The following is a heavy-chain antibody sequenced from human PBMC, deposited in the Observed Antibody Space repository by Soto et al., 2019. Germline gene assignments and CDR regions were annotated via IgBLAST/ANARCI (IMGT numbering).Heavy chain of an antibody. Sequence: SETLSLTCTVSGGSISSYYWSWIRQPPGKGLEWIGYIYYSGGTNYNPSLKSRVTISVDTSKNQFSLKLSSVTAADTAVYYCAREEGLRLGELSLYEVLGGMDVWGQGTTVTVSS. CDR2: IYYSGGT. J-gene: IGHJ6*02. V-gene: IGHV4-59*01. D-gene: IGHD3-16*02. CDR1: GGSISSYY. CDR3: AREEGLRLGELSLYEVLGGMDV.